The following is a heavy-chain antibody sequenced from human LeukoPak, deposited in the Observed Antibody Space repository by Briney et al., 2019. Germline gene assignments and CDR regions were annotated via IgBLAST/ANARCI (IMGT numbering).Heavy chain of an antibody. CDR2: IYPGDSET. Sequence: KRGESLKISCKVSGYSFTTYWIGWVRQMPGKGLEWMGVIYPGDSETIYSPSFQGQVTISADKSISTAYLQWSSLKASDTAMYYCARPQGAYGDYGDAFDIWGQGTMVTVSS. V-gene: IGHV5-51*01. J-gene: IGHJ3*02. CDR1: GYSFTTYW. CDR3: ARPQGAYGDYGDAFDI. D-gene: IGHD4-17*01.